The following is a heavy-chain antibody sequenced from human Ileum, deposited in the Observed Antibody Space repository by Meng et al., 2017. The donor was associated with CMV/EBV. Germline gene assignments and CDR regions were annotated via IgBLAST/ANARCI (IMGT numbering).Heavy chain of an antibody. J-gene: IGHJ4*02. CDR3: ARFGRVPDN. V-gene: IGHV3-21*01. CDR2: ISSSSSYI. CDR1: GFTFSSYS. D-gene: IGHD3-10*01. Sequence: GESLKISCAASGFTFSSYSMNWVRQAPGKGLEWVSSISSSSSYIYYADSVKGRFTISRDNAKNSLYLQMNSLRAEDTAVYYCARFGRVPDNWGQGSLVTVSS.